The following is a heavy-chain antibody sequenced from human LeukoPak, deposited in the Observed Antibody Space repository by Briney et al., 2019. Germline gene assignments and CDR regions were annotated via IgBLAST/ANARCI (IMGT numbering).Heavy chain of an antibody. J-gene: IGHJ4*02. D-gene: IGHD4-11*01. CDR1: GFTFSSYS. Sequence: PGGSLRLSCAASGFTFSSYSMNWVRQAPGKGLEWVSSISSSSSYIYYPDSVKGRFTISRDNAKNSLYLQMNSLRAEDTAVYYCARRPPTVTNIDYWGQGTLVTVSS. CDR3: ARRPPTVTNIDY. CDR2: ISSSSSYI. V-gene: IGHV3-21*01.